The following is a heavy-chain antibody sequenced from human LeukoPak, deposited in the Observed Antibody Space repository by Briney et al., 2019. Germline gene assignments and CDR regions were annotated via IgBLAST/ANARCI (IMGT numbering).Heavy chain of an antibody. D-gene: IGHD3-22*01. CDR2: INGDGSST. V-gene: IGHV3-74*01. Sequence: GGSLRLSCAASGFTFSSYWMHWVRQAPGKGLVWVSRINGDGSSTSYADSVKGRFTISRDNAKNTLYLQMNSLRAEDTAVYYCARDSPNYDSSGYDPWYFDLWGRGTLVTVSS. J-gene: IGHJ2*01. CDR3: ARDSPNYDSSGYDPWYFDL. CDR1: GFTFSSYW.